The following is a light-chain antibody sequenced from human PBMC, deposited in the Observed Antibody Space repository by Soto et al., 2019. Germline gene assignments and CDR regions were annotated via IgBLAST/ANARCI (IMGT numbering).Light chain of an antibody. CDR2: DVS. Sequence: DIQMTQSPSSLSASVGDRVSITCQASHHVNKYLTWYQQKPGKAPNLLIYDVSKLKTGVASRFSGSGSGTQFTLTITNLQPEDFATYYCQHHDVAPYTFGQGTRVDIK. CDR1: HHVNKY. CDR3: QHHDVAPYT. V-gene: IGKV1-33*01. J-gene: IGKJ2*01.